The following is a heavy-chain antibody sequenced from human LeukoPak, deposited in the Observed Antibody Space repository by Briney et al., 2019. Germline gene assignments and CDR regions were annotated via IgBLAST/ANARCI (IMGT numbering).Heavy chain of an antibody. CDR2: TFYSGNI. CDR3: ARAPGVAEVGRLDL. J-gene: IGHJ2*01. CDR1: GDSISSGDSS. Sequence: SETLSLTCTVSGDSISSGDSSWSWIRQPPGKGLEWIGYTFYSGNIYYNPSLRSRVTISVDTSKNQVSLKLSSVTVADTAVYYCARAPGVAEVGRLDLWGRGTLVTVSS. V-gene: IGHV4-30-4*08. D-gene: IGHD7-27*01.